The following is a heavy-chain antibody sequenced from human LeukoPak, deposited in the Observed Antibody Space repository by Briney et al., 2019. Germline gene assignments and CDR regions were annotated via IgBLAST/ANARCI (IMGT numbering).Heavy chain of an antibody. V-gene: IGHV1-18*04. CDR1: GYTSTSYG. CDR2: ISAYNGNT. CDR3: LWHLSHYGMDV. J-gene: IGHJ6*04. Sequence: ASVKVSCKASGYTSTSYGISWVRHDPGQGLEWMGWISAYNGNTNYAQKLQGRDTMTTDTSTSTAYMELRSLRSDDTAVYYCLWHLSHYGMDVWGKGTSVTVSS. D-gene: IGHD4/OR15-4a*01.